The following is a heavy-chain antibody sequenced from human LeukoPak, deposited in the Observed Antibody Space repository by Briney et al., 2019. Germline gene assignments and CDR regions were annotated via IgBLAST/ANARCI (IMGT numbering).Heavy chain of an antibody. D-gene: IGHD1-26*01. J-gene: IGHJ3*02. CDR1: GGSISSYY. Sequence: ASETLSLTCTVSGGSISSYYWSWIRQPPGKGLEWIGYIYYSGSTNYNPSLKSRVTISVDTSKNQFSLKLSSVTAADTAVYYCARDAGRDGMTFDIWGQGTMVTVSS. CDR3: ARDAGRDGMTFDI. V-gene: IGHV4-59*12. CDR2: IYYSGST.